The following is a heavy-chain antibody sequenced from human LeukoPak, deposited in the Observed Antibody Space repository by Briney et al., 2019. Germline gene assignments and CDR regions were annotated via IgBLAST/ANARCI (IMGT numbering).Heavy chain of an antibody. D-gene: IGHD3-22*01. CDR3: ARGGKYDNSGYAFDY. V-gene: IGHV3-53*01. CDR2: IYSGGST. CDR1: GFTVRNTY. Sequence: GGSLRLSCAASGFTVRNTYMSWVRQAPGKGLEWVSVIYSGGSTHYADSVKGRFTISRDNSKNTLYLQMNSLRAEDTAVYYCARGGKYDNSGYAFDYWGQGTLVTVSS. J-gene: IGHJ4*02.